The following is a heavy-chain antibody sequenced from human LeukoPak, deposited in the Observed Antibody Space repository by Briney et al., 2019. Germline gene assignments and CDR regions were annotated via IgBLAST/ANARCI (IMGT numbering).Heavy chain of an antibody. V-gene: IGHV3-7*01. CDR2: VKPDGSEK. CDR3: ANLWEMGY. Sequence: PGGSLRLSCAASGFSFSDYWMSRVRQAPGKGLEWVANVKPDGSEKYYVDSVKGRFTISRDNARNSLCLQMDSLRAEDTAVYYCANLWEMGYWGQGTLVTVSS. J-gene: IGHJ4*02. CDR1: GFSFSDYW. D-gene: IGHD5-24*01.